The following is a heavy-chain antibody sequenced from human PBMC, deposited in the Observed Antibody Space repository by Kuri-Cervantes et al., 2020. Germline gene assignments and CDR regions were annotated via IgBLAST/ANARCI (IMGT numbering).Heavy chain of an antibody. CDR3: ASQQQLVPTISWFDP. CDR1: GFTFSSYA. CDR2: ISYDGSNK. J-gene: IGHJ5*02. Sequence: GESLKISCAASGFTFSSYAMSWVRQAPGKGLEWVAVISYDGSNKYYADSVKGRFTISRDNSKNTLYLQMNSLRAEDTAVYYCASQQQLVPTISWFDPWGQGTLVTVSS. V-gene: IGHV3-30-3*01. D-gene: IGHD6-13*01.